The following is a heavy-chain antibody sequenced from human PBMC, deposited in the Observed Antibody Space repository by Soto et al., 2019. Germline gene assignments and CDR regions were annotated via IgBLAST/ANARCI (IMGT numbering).Heavy chain of an antibody. CDR1: GGTFSSYA. Sequence: QVQLVQSGAEVKKPGSSVKVSCKASGGTFSSYAISWVRQAPGQGLEWMGGIIPIFGTANYAQKFQGRVTITADESTSTAYMELSGLRSEDTAVYYCARDPVRGVITPGSLYYYGMDVWGQGTTVTVSS. J-gene: IGHJ6*02. CDR3: ARDPVRGVITPGSLYYYGMDV. CDR2: IIPIFGTA. V-gene: IGHV1-69*01. D-gene: IGHD3-10*01.